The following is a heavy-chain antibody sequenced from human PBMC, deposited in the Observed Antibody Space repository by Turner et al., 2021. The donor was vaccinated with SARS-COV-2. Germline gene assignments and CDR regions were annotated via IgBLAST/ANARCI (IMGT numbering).Heavy chain of an antibody. D-gene: IGHD3-10*01. J-gene: IGHJ4*02. CDR2: IYSGGTT. V-gene: IGHV3-66*01. CDR1: GFPVSNNY. CDR3: ARGEIRGVTGDY. Sequence: EVQLVQSGGGLVQPGGCLRLSCTASGFPVSNNYRSWVRQGPGKGLEWVSLIYSGGTTKYADSVKGRLTISRVNSKNTLYLQMNSLRAEDTAVYYCARGEIRGVTGDYWGRGTLVTVSS.